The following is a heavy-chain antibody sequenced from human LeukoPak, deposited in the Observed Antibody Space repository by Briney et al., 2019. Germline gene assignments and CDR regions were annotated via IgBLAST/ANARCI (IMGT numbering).Heavy chain of an antibody. J-gene: IGHJ4*02. CDR1: GYTFTSYG. CDR2: ISAYNGNT. Sequence: GASVKVSCKASGYTFTSYGISWVRQAPGQGLEWMGWISAYNGNTNYAQKLQGRVTMTTDTSTSTAYMELRSLRSDDTAVYYCARDYADIVVVPAAMMPPFDYWGRGTLVTVSS. D-gene: IGHD2-2*01. CDR3: ARDYADIVVVPAAMMPPFDY. V-gene: IGHV1-18*01.